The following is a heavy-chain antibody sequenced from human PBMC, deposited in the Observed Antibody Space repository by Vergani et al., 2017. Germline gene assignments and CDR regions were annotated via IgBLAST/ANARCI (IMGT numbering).Heavy chain of an antibody. CDR3: ARCITMVRGVTSPFDY. J-gene: IGHJ4*02. D-gene: IGHD3-10*01. V-gene: IGHV1-8*01. CDR2: MNPNSGNT. Sequence: QVQLVQSGAEVKKPGASVKVSCKASGYTFTSYDINWVRQATGQGLEWMGWMNPNSGNTGYAQKFQGRVTMTRNTSISTAYMELSSLRSEDTAVYYCARCITMVRGVTSPFDYWGQGTLVTVSS. CDR1: GYTFTSYD.